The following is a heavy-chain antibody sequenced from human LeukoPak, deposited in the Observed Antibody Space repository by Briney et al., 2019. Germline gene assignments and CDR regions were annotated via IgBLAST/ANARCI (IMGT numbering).Heavy chain of an antibody. V-gene: IGHV4-59*08. D-gene: IGHD2-15*01. CDR3: ARHVSGGYFDY. CDR1: GGSIIIYSSSTYY. Sequence: NPSETLSLTCTVSGGSIIIYSSSTYYWSWIRQPPGKGLEWIAYIYNSGSTNYSPSLKSRVTISLDTSKKQFSLKLSSVTAADTAVYYCARHVSGGYFDYWGQGTLVTISA. CDR2: IYNSGST. J-gene: IGHJ4*02.